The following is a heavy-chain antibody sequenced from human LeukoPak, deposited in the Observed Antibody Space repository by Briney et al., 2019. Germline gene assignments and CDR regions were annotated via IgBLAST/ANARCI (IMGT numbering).Heavy chain of an antibody. J-gene: IGHJ1*01. D-gene: IGHD3-22*01. V-gene: IGHV4-39*01. CDR3: ARQYYYDSSGYYYVEYSQH. CDR1: GGSISSSSYY. CDR2: IYYSGST. Sequence: SETLSLTCTVSGGSISSSSYYWGWIRQPPGKGLEWIGSIYYSGSTYYNPSLKSRVTISVDTSKNQFSLKLSSVTAADTAVYYCARQYYYDSSGYYYVEYSQHWGQGTLVTVSS.